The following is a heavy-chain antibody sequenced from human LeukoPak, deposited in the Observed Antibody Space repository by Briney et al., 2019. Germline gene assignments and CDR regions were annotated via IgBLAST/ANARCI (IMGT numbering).Heavy chain of an antibody. CDR3: AREDYYNSGGYYLDY. Sequence: SETLSLTCTVSGGSISSSNYYWGWIRQAPGKGLEWIGSLYYSGTTYFNPSLKSRVTISVDTSKNQFSLKLTSVTAADTAVYFCAREDYYNSGGYYLDYWGQGTLVTVSS. CDR1: GGSISSSNYY. CDR2: LYYSGTT. V-gene: IGHV4-39*01. J-gene: IGHJ4*02. D-gene: IGHD3-22*01.